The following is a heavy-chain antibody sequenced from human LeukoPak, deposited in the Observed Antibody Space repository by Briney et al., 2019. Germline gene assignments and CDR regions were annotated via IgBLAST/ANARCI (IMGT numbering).Heavy chain of an antibody. CDR1: GFTFNRYW. CDR3: ATPYYDYWSGYSGH. J-gene: IGHJ4*02. D-gene: IGHD3-3*01. CDR2: IKQDGSEK. Sequence: GGSLRLSCAASGFTFNRYWMSWVRQAPGKGLEWVANIKQDGSEKYYVDSVKGRFTISRDNAKNSLYLQMNSLRAEDTAVYYCATPYYDYWSGYSGHWGQGTLVTVSS. V-gene: IGHV3-7*01.